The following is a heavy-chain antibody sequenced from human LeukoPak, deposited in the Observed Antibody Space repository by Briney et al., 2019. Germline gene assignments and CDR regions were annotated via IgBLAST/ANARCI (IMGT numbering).Heavy chain of an antibody. CDR3: AKDGWGRRDYDIGFDI. D-gene: IGHD4-17*01. V-gene: IGHV3-23*01. CDR1: GFTFSSYA. Sequence: GGSLRLSCAASGFTFSSYAMSWVRQAPGKGLEWVSAISGSGGSTYYADSVTGRFTISRDNSKNTLYLQMNSLRAEDTAVYYCAKDGWGRRDYDIGFDIWGQGTMVTVSS. CDR2: ISGSGGST. J-gene: IGHJ3*02.